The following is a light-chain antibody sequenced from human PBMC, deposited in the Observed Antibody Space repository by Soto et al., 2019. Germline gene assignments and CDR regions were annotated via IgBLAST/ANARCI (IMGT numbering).Light chain of an antibody. CDR3: QQYGSVYS. V-gene: IGKV1-33*01. CDR2: HAF. Sequence: DFQLTQSPSSLATSLGDRVTITCQASHDISASLNWYQQKPGKAPNLLMYHAFNVATGVPSRFSGSRSGTDFTFTSRMLQSEDIATYYCQQYGSVYSFGQGTRLEIK. CDR1: HDISAS. J-gene: IGKJ2*01.